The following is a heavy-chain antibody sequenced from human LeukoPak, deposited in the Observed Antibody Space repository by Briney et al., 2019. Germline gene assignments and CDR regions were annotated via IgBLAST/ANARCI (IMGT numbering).Heavy chain of an antibody. CDR1: GFTITTAW. D-gene: IGHD2/OR15-2a*01. CDR2: IKNKAVAATT. V-gene: IGHV3-15*01. J-gene: IGHJ6*04. CDR3: ISHFPYFYGFDV. Sequence: PAGSLTLTCVTSGFTITTAWRSWIRQPPGKGLEWLGHIKNKAVAATTDYAAPVKGRFAISRDDSKNMVFLQMNSLKAEDTCIYYCISHFPYFYGFDVWGKGPTVTVTS.